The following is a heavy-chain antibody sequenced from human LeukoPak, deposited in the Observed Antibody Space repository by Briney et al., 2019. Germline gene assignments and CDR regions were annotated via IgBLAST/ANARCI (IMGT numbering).Heavy chain of an antibody. V-gene: IGHV3-23*01. CDR2: ISGSGGST. D-gene: IGHD2-2*01. CDR1: GFTFSSYA. CDR3: ARGYQLLERFDP. J-gene: IGHJ5*02. Sequence: GGSLRLSCAASGFTFSSYAMSWVRQAPGKGLEWVSAISGSGGSTYYADSVKGRFTISRDDSKHTLFLQMNSLRPEDTAVYFCARGYQLLERFDPWGQGTLVTVSS.